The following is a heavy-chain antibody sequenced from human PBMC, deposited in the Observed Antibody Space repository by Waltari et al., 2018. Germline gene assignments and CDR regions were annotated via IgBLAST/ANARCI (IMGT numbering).Heavy chain of an antibody. D-gene: IGHD3-22*01. CDR1: GSSISSNDYY. V-gene: IGHV4-39*01. Sequence: QLQLQESGPGLVKPSETLSITCTVSGSSISSNDYYWGWIRQPPGKRLEWIAAMYYSGSTSYRPSLKSRVTMSVDTSKNQFSLKLSSVTAADTAVYYCARHRYYYESSGYTFDSWGQGNLVIVSS. J-gene: IGHJ4*02. CDR3: ARHRYYYESSGYTFDS. CDR2: MYYSGST.